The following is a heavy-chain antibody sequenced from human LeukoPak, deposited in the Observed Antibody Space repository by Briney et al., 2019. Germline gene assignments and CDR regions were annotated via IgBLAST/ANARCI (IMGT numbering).Heavy chain of an antibody. CDR1: GGSISSGDYY. D-gene: IGHD3-10*01. Sequence: SQTLSLTCTVSGGSISSGDYYWSWIRQPPGKGLEWIGYIYYSGSTYYNPSLESRVTISVDTSKNQFSLKLSSVTAADTAVYYCASYTLWFGELYYFDYWGQGTLVTVSS. CDR3: ASYTLWFGELYYFDY. CDR2: IYYSGST. V-gene: IGHV4-30-4*01. J-gene: IGHJ4*02.